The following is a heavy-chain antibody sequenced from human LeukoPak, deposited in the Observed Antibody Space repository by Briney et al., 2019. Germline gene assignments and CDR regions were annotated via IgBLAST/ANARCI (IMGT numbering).Heavy chain of an antibody. V-gene: IGHV4-30-2*01. Sequence: PSQTLSLTCAVSGGSISSGGYSWSWIRQPPGKGLEWIGYIYHSGSTYYNPSLKSRVTISVDRSKNQFSLKLSSVTAADTAVYYCARVRYDSSGYYVTGVGYFDYWGQGTLVTVSS. CDR2: IYHSGST. CDR3: ARVRYDSSGYYVTGVGYFDY. D-gene: IGHD3-22*01. J-gene: IGHJ4*02. CDR1: GGSISSGGYS.